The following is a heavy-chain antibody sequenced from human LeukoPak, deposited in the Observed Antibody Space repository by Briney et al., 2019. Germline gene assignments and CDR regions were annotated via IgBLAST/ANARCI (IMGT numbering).Heavy chain of an antibody. CDR1: GFTFSNYD. CDR2: ISGSGNNI. J-gene: IGHJ5*02. D-gene: IGHD2-2*01. V-gene: IGHV3-48*03. Sequence: TGGSLRLSCAASGFTFSNYDLNWVRQAPGKGLEWVSYISGSGNNIYYADSVKGRFTISRDNARNSLYLQMNSLRAEDTAVYYCAKDRGEVPARGWFDPWGQGTLVTVSS. CDR3: AKDRGEVPARGWFDP.